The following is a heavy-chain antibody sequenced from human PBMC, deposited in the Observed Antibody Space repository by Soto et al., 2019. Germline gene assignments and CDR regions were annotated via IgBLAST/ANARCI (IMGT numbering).Heavy chain of an antibody. CDR1: GYTFTSYY. Sequence: GASVKVSCKASGYTFTSYYMHWVRQAPGQGLEWMGIINPSGGSTSYAQKFQGRVTMTRDTSTSTVYMELSSLRSEDTAVYYCASGAYYYDSSGYPLDYWGQGTLVTVSS. D-gene: IGHD3-22*01. CDR2: INPSGGST. CDR3: ASGAYYYDSSGYPLDY. V-gene: IGHV1-46*01. J-gene: IGHJ4*02.